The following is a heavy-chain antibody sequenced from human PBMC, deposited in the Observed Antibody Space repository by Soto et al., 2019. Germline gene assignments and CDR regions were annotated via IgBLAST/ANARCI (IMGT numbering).Heavy chain of an antibody. CDR1: GGSISSSNW. CDR2: IYHSGST. V-gene: IGHV4-4*02. J-gene: IGHJ4*02. D-gene: IGHD3-22*01. Sequence: SETLSLTCAVSGGSISSSNWWSWVRQPPGKGLEWIGEIYHSGSTNYNPSLKSRVTISVDKSKNQFSLKLSSVTAADTAVYYCARATYYYDSSGYYNGGFFDYWGQGTLVTVSS. CDR3: ARATYYYDSSGYYNGGFFDY.